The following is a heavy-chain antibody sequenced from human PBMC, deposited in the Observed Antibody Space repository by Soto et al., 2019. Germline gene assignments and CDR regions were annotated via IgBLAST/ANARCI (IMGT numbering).Heavy chain of an antibody. CDR2: ISSSSSYI. CDR3: ARGGNSSSWYYYYYYYYGMDV. Sequence: PGGSLSLSCAASGFTFSSYSMNWVRQAPGKGLEWVSSISSSSSYIYYADSVKGRFTISRDNAKNSLYLQMNSLRAEDTAVYYCARGGNSSSWYYYYYYYYGMDVWGQGTTVTVSS. D-gene: IGHD6-13*01. J-gene: IGHJ6*02. V-gene: IGHV3-21*01. CDR1: GFTFSSYS.